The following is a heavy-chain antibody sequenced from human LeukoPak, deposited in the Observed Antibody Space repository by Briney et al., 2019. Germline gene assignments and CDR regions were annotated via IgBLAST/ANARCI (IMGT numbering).Heavy chain of an antibody. CDR1: GGSISSYY. Sequence: SETLSLTCTVSGGSISSYYWSWIRQPPGKGLEWIGYIYYSGSTNYNPSLKSRVTISVDTSKNQFSLKLSSVTAADTAVYYCASLLGDGYKGYFDYWGQGTLVTVSS. V-gene: IGHV4-59*01. J-gene: IGHJ4*02. CDR3: ASLLGDGYKGYFDY. CDR2: IYYSGST. D-gene: IGHD5-24*01.